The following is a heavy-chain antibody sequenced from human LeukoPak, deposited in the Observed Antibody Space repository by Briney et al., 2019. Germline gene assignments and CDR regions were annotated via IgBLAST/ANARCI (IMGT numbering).Heavy chain of an antibody. CDR1: GFTFSSYG. CDR3: AKDQCTRTSCDGYPGY. CDR2: IHFDGSTK. V-gene: IGHV3-30*02. Sequence: GGSLRLSCAASGFTFSSYGMHWVRQAPGKGLEWVAFIHFDGSTKYSGDSVKGRFTISRDNSKNTLYLQMNSLRPEDTAVYYCAKDQCTRTSCDGYPGYWGQGSLVTASS. D-gene: IGHD2-2*01. J-gene: IGHJ4*02.